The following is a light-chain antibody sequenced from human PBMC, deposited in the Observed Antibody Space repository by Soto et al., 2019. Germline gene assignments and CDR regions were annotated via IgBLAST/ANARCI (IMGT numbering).Light chain of an antibody. CDR1: QSISNY. CDR3: QQSYNTPR. V-gene: IGKV1-39*01. J-gene: IGKJ4*02. CDR2: AAS. Sequence: DIQMTQSPSSLSASVGDRVTITCRASQSISNYLNWYQQKSGKAPKVLVYAASSLESGVPSSFSGSGSGTDFTLTISSRQSEGVATYYCQQSYNTPRFGGGTKVEIK.